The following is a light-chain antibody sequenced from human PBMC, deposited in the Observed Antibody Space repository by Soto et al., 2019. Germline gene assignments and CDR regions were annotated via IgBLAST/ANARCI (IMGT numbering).Light chain of an antibody. CDR2: EVS. Sequence: DVLTTQTPLSLSVAPAQPSSISCKSSQSLLHITGETFLFWYLQKPGQSPQLLIYEVSTRVSGVPDRFSGSGSGTDFTLEISRVETDDVGIYYCMQSTQLPPTFGQGTRLEIK. J-gene: IGKJ5*01. CDR1: QSLLHITGETF. CDR3: MQSTQLPPT. V-gene: IGKV2D-29*02.